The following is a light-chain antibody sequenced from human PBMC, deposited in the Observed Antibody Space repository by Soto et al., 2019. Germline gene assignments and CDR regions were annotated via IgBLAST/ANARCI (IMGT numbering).Light chain of an antibody. CDR3: QQAYSTPLL. V-gene: IGKV1-39*01. Sequence: DIQMTQAPSSLSASVGDRVTSTCRATETITYYLYWYQQKPGKAPKLLIYGASSLQSRVPSRLSGGGSGTDFTLTVTRLQLGDFAPYYCQQAYSTPLLFGGGTKVQI. J-gene: IGKJ4*01. CDR1: ETITYY. CDR2: GAS.